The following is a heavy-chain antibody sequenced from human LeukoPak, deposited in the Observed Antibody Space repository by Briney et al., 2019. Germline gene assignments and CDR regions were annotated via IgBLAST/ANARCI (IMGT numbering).Heavy chain of an antibody. CDR2: ISGSGGRA. V-gene: IGHV3-23*01. J-gene: IGHJ4*02. CDR1: GFTFSTYS. D-gene: IGHD1-1*01. Sequence: GGSLRLSCAASGFTFSTYSMSWVRQAPGKGLEWVSAISGSGGRAYYAASVKGRFTISRDNSKNTLYLQMNSLRAEDTAVYYCAKERPTTTSFDYWGQGTLVTVSS. CDR3: AKERPTTTSFDY.